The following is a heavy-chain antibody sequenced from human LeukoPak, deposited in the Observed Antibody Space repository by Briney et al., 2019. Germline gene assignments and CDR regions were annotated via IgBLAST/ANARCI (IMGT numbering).Heavy chain of an antibody. V-gene: IGHV1-18*01. CDR2: ISPYNGNT. D-gene: IGHD4-11*01. CDR1: GYTFSSHS. CDR3: ASLHSPTVTKMGRYYMDV. J-gene: IGHJ6*03. Sequence: AASVKVSCKTSGYTFSSHSMNWVRQAPGQGLEWLGWISPYNGNTKYAQKIQGRVTMTRDTSTSTVYMELSSLRSEDTAVYYCASLHSPTVTKMGRYYMDVWGKGTTVTVSS.